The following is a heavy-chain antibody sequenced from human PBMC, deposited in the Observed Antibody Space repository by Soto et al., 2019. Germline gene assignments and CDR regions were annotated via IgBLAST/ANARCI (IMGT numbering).Heavy chain of an antibody. CDR1: GGTFSSYA. Sequence: SVKVSCKASGGTFSSYAISWVRQAPGQGLEWMGGIIPIFGTANYAQKFQDRVTITADESTSTAYMELSSLRSEDTAGYYCATCSEHYGDCHWGQGNLVTVSS. J-gene: IGHJ4*02. CDR3: ATCSEHYGDCH. V-gene: IGHV1-69*13. CDR2: IIPIFGTA. D-gene: IGHD4-17*01.